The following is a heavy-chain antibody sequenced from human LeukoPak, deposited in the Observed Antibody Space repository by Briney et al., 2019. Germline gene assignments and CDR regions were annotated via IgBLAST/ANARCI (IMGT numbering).Heavy chain of an antibody. D-gene: IGHD5-18*01. V-gene: IGHV1-2*02. CDR2: INPNSGGT. Sequence: ASVKVSCKASGYTFTGYYMHWVRQAPGQGLEWMGWINPNSGGTNYAQKFQGRVTMTRDTSISTAYMELSRLRSDDTAVYYCAGEEIQLWTRSGIDYWGQGTLVTVSP. CDR3: AGEEIQLWTRSGIDY. CDR1: GYTFTGYY. J-gene: IGHJ4*02.